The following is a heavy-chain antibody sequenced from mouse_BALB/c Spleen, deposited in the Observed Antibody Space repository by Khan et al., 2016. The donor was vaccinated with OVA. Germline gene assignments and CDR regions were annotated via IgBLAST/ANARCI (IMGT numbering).Heavy chain of an antibody. D-gene: IGHD3-1*01. CDR2: IRYDGNS. V-gene: IGHV3-6*02. Sequence: EVQLQESGPGLVKPSQSLSLTCSVTGYSITSGYFWNWIQQFPGNKLEWMGYIRYDGNSNYNPSLKNRISITRDTSKNQFFLKLNFVTPEDTATXYCARGGSSGPAWFAYWGQGTLVTVSA. CDR1: GYSITSGYF. J-gene: IGHJ3*01. CDR3: ARGGSSGPAWFAY.